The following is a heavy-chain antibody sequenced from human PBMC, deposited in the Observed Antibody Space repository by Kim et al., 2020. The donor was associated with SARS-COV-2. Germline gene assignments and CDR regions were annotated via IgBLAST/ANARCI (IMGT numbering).Heavy chain of an antibody. J-gene: IGHJ4*01. CDR3: AKDQRQWLLRRLLDY. CDR1: GFTFSTYG. V-gene: IGHV3-30*18. CDR2: ISYDGSNK. Sequence: GGSLRLSCAASGFTFSTYGMHWVRQAPGKGLEWVAVISYDGSNKFYGDSVKGRFTISRDNSQNTLYLQMNSLRPEDTAVYYCAKDQRQWLLRRLLDYWG. D-gene: IGHD6-19*01.